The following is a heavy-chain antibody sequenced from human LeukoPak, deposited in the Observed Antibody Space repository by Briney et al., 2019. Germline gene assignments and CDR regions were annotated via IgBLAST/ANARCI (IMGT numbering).Heavy chain of an antibody. CDR1: GFTFSSYA. V-gene: IGHV3-23*01. CDR3: AKRSELRNYYDSSGYYGR. D-gene: IGHD3-22*01. Sequence: SGGSLRLSCAASGFTFSSYAMSWVRQAPGKGLEWVSDISGSGGRTYYADSVKGRFTFSRDNSKNTLDLQMTSLRAEDTAVYYCAKRSELRNYYDSSGYYGRWGQGTLVTVSS. J-gene: IGHJ4*02. CDR2: ISGSGGRT.